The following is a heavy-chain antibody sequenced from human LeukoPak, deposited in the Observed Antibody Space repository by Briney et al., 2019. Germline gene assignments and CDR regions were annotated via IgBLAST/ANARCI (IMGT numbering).Heavy chain of an antibody. Sequence: PGGSLRLSCAASGFTFSSYWMHWVRHAPGKGLVWVSRLNSDGSSTSYADSVRGRFTISRDNAKNTLYLQMNSLRAEDTAVYYCTRDQGGWGYSYGSDFWGQGTLVTVSS. CDR3: TRDQGGWGYSYGSDF. V-gene: IGHV3-74*01. CDR2: LNSDGSST. J-gene: IGHJ4*02. CDR1: GFTFSSYW. D-gene: IGHD5-18*01.